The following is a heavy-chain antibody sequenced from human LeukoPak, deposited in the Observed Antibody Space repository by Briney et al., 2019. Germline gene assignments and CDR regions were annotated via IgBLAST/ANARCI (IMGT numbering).Heavy chain of an antibody. J-gene: IGHJ6*03. CDR3: ERGVKLAGMRGYMDV. V-gene: IGHV3-66*02. Sequence: GGSLRLSCAASGFTVSSNYMDWVRQAPGEGLEWVSAIYSGVSTYYEDSVRGGFTISRANSRNTLYLQMNSLKDEDTAVYYCERGVKLAGMRGYMDVWGKGTTVTVSS. CDR1: GFTVSSNY. D-gene: IGHD2-8*01. CDR2: IYSGVST.